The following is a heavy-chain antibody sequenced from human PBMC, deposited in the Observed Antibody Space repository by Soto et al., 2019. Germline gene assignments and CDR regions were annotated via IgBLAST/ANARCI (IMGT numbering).Heavy chain of an antibody. J-gene: IGHJ4*02. CDR2: VSGSGGST. Sequence: GGSLRLSCAASGFTFSSYAMSWVRQAPGKGLEWVSAVSGSGGSTYYADSVKGRFTISRDNSKNTLYLQMTSLRAEDTDVYYCAKEKGLWLGERWIFDYWGQGTPVTVSS. D-gene: IGHD3-10*01. V-gene: IGHV3-23*01. CDR3: AKEKGLWLGERWIFDY. CDR1: GFTFSSYA.